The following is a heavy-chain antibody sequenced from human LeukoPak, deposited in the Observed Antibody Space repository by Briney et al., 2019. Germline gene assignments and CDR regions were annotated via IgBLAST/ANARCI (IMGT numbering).Heavy chain of an antibody. D-gene: IGHD2-21*02. CDR1: GFTFSSYG. Sequence: YPGGSLRLSCAASGFTFSSYGMHWVRQAPGKGLEWVAFIRYDGSNKYYADSVKGRFTISRDNSKNTLYLQMNSLRAEDTAVYYCARDLEGVTAIDYWGQGTLVTVSS. V-gene: IGHV3-30*02. J-gene: IGHJ4*02. CDR3: ARDLEGVTAIDY. CDR2: IRYDGSNK.